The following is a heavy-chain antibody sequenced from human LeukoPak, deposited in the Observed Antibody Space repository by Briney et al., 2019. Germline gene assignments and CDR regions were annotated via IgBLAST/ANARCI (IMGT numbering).Heavy chain of an antibody. CDR1: GFTFSSYA. CDR3: ARKGGSRFLGRYKYYGLDV. Sequence: PGGSLRLSCAASGFTFSSYAMSWVRQAPGKGLEWVALISYDGSSEYYADSVKGRFTIPRDNSKNTLYLQMNSLRVEDTAVYYCARKGGSRFLGRYKYYGLDVWGQGTTVTVS. D-gene: IGHD3-3*01. J-gene: IGHJ6*02. CDR2: ISYDGSSE. V-gene: IGHV3-30*04.